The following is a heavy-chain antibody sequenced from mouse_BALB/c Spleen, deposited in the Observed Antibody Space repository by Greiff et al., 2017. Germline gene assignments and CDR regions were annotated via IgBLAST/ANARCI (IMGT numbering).Heavy chain of an antibody. CDR3: ARGRGNYYYAMDY. J-gene: IGHJ4*01. D-gene: IGHD2-1*01. Sequence: QVQLQQSGPELVKPGASVKISCKASGYAFSSSWMNWVKQRPGQGLEWIGRIYPGDGDTNYNGKFKGKATLTADKSSSTAYMQLSSLTSVDSAVYFCARGRGNYYYAMDYWGQGTSVTVSS. CDR1: GYAFSSSW. V-gene: IGHV1-82*01. CDR2: IYPGDGDT.